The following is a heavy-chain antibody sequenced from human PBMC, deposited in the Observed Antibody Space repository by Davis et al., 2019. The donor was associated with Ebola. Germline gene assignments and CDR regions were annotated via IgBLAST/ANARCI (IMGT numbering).Heavy chain of an antibody. CDR2: ISSSSSYI. CDR1: GFTFSSYS. Sequence: GESLKISCAASGFTFSSYSMNWVRQAPGKGLEWVSSISSSSSYIYYADSVKGRFTISRDNAKNSLYLQMNSLRAEDTAVYYCARDQGSAWEFDYWGQGTLVTVSS. V-gene: IGHV3-21*01. CDR3: ARDQGSAWEFDY. J-gene: IGHJ4*02. D-gene: IGHD6-19*01.